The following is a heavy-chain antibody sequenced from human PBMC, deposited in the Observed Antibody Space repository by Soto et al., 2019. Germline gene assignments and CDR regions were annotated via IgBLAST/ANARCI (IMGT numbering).Heavy chain of an antibody. D-gene: IGHD6-13*01. Sequence: ASVKVSCKASGYTFTGYYMHWLLQAPGQGLEWMGWINPNSGGTNYAQKFQGWVTMTRDTSISTAYMELSRLRSDDTAVYYCARVGSSWYSFDYWGQGTLVTVSS. CDR1: GYTFTGYY. J-gene: IGHJ4*02. CDR2: INPNSGGT. V-gene: IGHV1-2*04. CDR3: ARVGSSWYSFDY.